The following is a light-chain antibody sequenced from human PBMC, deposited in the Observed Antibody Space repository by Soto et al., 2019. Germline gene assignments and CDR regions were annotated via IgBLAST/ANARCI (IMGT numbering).Light chain of an antibody. V-gene: IGKV3-20*01. J-gene: IGKJ2*01. CDR1: QSVSSSY. Sequence: EIVLTQSPGTLSLSPGERATLSCRASQSVSSSYLAWYQHKPGQAPQLLIYGASSMGTGIPDRCSGSGSGTDFTLTISRREPEDFAWYYCQQYGSSPHTFGQGTNLEIK. CDR3: QQYGSSPHT. CDR2: GAS.